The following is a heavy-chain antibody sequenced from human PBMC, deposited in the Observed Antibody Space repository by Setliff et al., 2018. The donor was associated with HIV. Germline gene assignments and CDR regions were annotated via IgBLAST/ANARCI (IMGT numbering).Heavy chain of an antibody. CDR3: AKEERTSWPRVDS. D-gene: IGHD6-13*01. CDR1: GVSINRTDHY. CDR2: VSQSGST. V-gene: IGHV4-38-2*02. J-gene: IGHJ4*02. Sequence: PSETLSLTCSVSGVSINRTDHYWGWIRQSPGKRLEWIGSVSQSGSTYYNPSLKSRITISVDRSKNLFSLMLTSVTAADTAVYYCAKEERTSWPRVDSWGRGTLVTVSS.